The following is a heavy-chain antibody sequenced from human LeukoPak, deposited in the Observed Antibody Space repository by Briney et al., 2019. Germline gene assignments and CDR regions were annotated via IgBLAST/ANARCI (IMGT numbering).Heavy chain of an antibody. CDR1: GFTVSSNY. CDR3: AKDLWFGASRNYYYYYGMDV. D-gene: IGHD3-10*01. J-gene: IGHJ6*02. CDR2: IYSGGST. V-gene: IGHV3-66*01. Sequence: GGSLRLSCAASGFTVSSNYMSWVRQAPGKGLEWVSVIYSGGSTYYADSVKGRFTISRDNSKNTLYLQMNSLRAEDTAVYYCAKDLWFGASRNYYYYYGMDVWGQGTTVTVSS.